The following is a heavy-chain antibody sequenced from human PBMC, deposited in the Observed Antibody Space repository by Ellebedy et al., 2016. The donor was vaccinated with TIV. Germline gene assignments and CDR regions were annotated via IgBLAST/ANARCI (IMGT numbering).Heavy chain of an antibody. CDR2: ISAYTGNT. CDR3: ARHYLGPEFDY. V-gene: IGHV1-18*04. J-gene: IGHJ4*02. D-gene: IGHD2/OR15-2a*01. CDR1: GYTFTNYG. Sequence: AASVTVSCKASGYTFTNYGISWVRQAPGQGLEWMGWISAYTGNTNYAQKLQGRVTMTTDTSTGTAYMELRGLRSDDTAVYYCARHYLGPEFDYWGQGTLVTVSS.